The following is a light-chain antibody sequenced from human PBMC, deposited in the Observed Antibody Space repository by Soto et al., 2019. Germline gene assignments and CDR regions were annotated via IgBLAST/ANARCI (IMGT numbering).Light chain of an antibody. CDR2: GAS. Sequence: EIVLTQSPGTLSLSPGERATLSCRASQSVTSSYLAWYQQKPGQAPRPLIYGASRRATGIPDRFSGGGSGTDFTLTISRLEPEDFAVYYCQQYDSFIFTFGPGTKVDIK. V-gene: IGKV3-20*01. CDR1: QSVTSSY. J-gene: IGKJ3*01. CDR3: QQYDSFIFT.